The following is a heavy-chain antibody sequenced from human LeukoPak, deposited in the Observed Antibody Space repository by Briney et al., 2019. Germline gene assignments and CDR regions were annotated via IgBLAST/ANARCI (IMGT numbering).Heavy chain of an antibody. V-gene: IGHV4-38-2*02. Sequence: SETLSLTCTVSGYSISSGYYWGWIRQPPGKGLEWIGSIYHSGSTYYNPSLKSRVTISVDTSKNQFSLKLSSVTAADTAVYYCARGGRYGSGSYYKPFDYWGQGTLVTVSS. J-gene: IGHJ4*02. D-gene: IGHD3-10*01. CDR3: ARGGRYGSGSYYKPFDY. CDR1: GYSISSGYY. CDR2: IYHSGST.